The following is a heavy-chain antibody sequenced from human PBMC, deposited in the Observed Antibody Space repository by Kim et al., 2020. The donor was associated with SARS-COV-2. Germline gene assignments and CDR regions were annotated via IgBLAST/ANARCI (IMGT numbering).Heavy chain of an antibody. V-gene: IGHV3-21*01. J-gene: IGHJ4*02. D-gene: IGHD1-26*01. Sequence: GGSLRLSCAASGFTFSSYSMNWVRQAPGKGLEWVSSISSSSSYIYYADSVKGRFTISRDNAKNSLYLQMNSLRAEDTAVYYCARGRGVGATTIPDPFDYWGQGTLVTVSS. CDR1: GFTFSSYS. CDR2: ISSSSSYI. CDR3: ARGRGVGATTIPDPFDY.